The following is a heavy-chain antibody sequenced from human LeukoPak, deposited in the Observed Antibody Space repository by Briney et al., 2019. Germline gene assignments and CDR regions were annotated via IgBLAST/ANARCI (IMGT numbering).Heavy chain of an antibody. CDR2: IDPRDSDT. Sequence: GESLKISCKGSGYTFTSYLIGWVRQMPGKGLEWMGIIDPRDSDTRYSPSFQGQVVISADKSINTAYLQWSSLKASDSAMYYCARSRWFGELSGNYFDYWGPGTLVTVSS. V-gene: IGHV5-51*01. CDR3: ARSRWFGELSGNYFDY. J-gene: IGHJ4*02. D-gene: IGHD3-10*01. CDR1: GYTFTSYL.